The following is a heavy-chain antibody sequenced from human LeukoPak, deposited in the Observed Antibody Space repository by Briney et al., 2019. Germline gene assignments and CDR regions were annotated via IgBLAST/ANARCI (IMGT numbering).Heavy chain of an antibody. CDR2: IIVSDDTT. J-gene: IGHJ5*02. D-gene: IGHD2-2*01. V-gene: IGHV3-23*01. CDR3: TKGRVCASCYSGSQNNWFDP. CDR1: GFILRDFG. Sequence: GGSLRLSCTTSGFILRDFGMRWVPHVPGKGLEWVSVIIVSDDTTSYADSVKGRFTISRDNSKNSVYLEMNNLRAEDAAVYYCTKGRVCASCYSGSQNNWFDPWGQGTLVTVSS.